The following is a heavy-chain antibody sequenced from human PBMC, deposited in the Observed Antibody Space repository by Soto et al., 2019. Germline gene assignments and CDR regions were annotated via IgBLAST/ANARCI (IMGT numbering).Heavy chain of an antibody. J-gene: IGHJ6*02. CDR2: ISAYYGNT. CDR1: GYTFTSYG. CDR3: ARKRVWFGELRSYYYGMDV. V-gene: IGHV1-18*01. D-gene: IGHD3-10*01. Sequence: QVQLVQSGAEVKKPGASVKVSCKASGYTFTSYGISWVRQAPGQGLEWMGWISAYYGNTNYAQKLQGRVTMTTDTSTSTADMELRSLRSDDTAVYYCARKRVWFGELRSYYYGMDVWGQGTTVTVSS.